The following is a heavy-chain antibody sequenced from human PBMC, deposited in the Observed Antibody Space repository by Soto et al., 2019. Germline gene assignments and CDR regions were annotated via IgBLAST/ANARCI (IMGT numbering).Heavy chain of an antibody. J-gene: IGHJ6*02. D-gene: IGHD2-8*01. V-gene: IGHV4-30-4*01. CDR2: IYYSGST. Sequence: PSETLSLTCTVSGGSISSGDYCWGRIRQPPGKGLEWIGYIYYSGSTYYNPSLKSRVTISVDTSKNQFSLKLSSVTAADTAVYYCARVCTRKRPYYYYYGMDVWGQGTTVTVSS. CDR3: ARVCTRKRPYYYYYGMDV. CDR1: GGSISSGDYC.